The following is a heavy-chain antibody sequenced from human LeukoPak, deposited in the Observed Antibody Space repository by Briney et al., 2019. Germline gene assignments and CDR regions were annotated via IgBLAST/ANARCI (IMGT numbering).Heavy chain of an antibody. CDR2: ISGDGGST. Sequence: GGSLGLSCAASGFTFDDYAMHWVRQAPGKGLEWVSLISGDGGSTYYADSVKGRFTISRDNSKNSLYLQMNSLRTQDTALYYCAKDIRGSSWPYYYYYGMDVWGQGTTVTVSS. J-gene: IGHJ6*02. V-gene: IGHV3-43*02. CDR3: AKDIRGSSWPYYYYYGMDV. D-gene: IGHD6-13*01. CDR1: GFTFDDYA.